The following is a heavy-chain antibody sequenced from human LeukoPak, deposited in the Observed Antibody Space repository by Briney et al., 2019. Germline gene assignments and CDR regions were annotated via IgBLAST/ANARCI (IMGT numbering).Heavy chain of an antibody. D-gene: IGHD3-16*02. CDR1: GYSFTSYW. CDR3: ARLGELSPTTVDY. CDR2: IDPSGSYT. V-gene: IGHV5-10-1*01. Sequence: GESLKISCKGSGYSFTSYWISWVRQMPGKGLEWMGRIDPSGSYTNYSPSFQGHVTISADKSISTAYLQWSSLKASDTAMYYCARLGELSPTTVDYWGQGTLVTVSS. J-gene: IGHJ4*02.